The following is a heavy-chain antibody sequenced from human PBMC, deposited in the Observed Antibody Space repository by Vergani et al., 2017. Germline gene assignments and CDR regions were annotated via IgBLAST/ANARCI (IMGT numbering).Heavy chain of an antibody. CDR2: ISYDGSNK. D-gene: IGHD4-17*01. V-gene: IGHV3-30-3*01. J-gene: IGHJ6*02. Sequence: QVQLVESGGGVVQPGRSLRLSCAASGFTFSSYAMHWVRQAPGKGLEWVAVISYDGSNKYYADSVKGRFTISRDKSKNTLYLQMNSLRAEDTAVYYCARETDRAHGDSDYYYGMDVWGQGTTVTVSS. CDR1: GFTFSSYA. CDR3: ARETDRAHGDSDYYYGMDV.